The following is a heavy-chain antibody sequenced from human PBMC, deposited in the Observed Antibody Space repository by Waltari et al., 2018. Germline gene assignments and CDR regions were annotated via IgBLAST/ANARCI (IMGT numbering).Heavy chain of an antibody. CDR1: GSLFSNYG. CDR2: IYPYNGNT. V-gene: IGHV1-18*01. CDR3: ARDDVDSSNFGGF. Sequence: QLVQSGAEVKKPGASVKVSCNSSGSLFSNYGITWVRKAPGQGLEWMGWIYPYNGNTKYEQNFQGRVTMTTDTSTATAYMEIRSLRSDDTAIYYCARDDVDSSNFGGFWGQGTQVTVSS. D-gene: IGHD3-16*01. J-gene: IGHJ4*02.